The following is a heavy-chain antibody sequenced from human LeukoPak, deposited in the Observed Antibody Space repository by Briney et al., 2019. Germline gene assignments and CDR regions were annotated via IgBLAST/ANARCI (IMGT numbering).Heavy chain of an antibody. J-gene: IGHJ4*02. CDR3: ARGARNIVVVPAAFDY. CDR2: IYYSGST. D-gene: IGHD2-2*01. V-gene: IGHV4-39*01. Sequence: PSETLSLTCTVSGGSISSSSYYWGWIRQPPGKGLEWIGSIYYSGSTYYNPSLKSRVTISVDTSKNQFSLKLSSVTAADTAVYYCARGARNIVVVPAAFDYWGQGTLVTVSS. CDR1: GGSISSSSYY.